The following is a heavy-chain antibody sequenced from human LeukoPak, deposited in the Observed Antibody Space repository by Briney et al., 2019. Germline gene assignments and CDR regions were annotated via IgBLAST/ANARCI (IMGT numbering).Heavy chain of an antibody. CDR2: ISAYNGNT. CDR1: GYTFTSYG. Sequence: GASVKVSCKASGYTFTSYGISWVRQAPGQGLEWMGWISAYNGNTKYAQKLQGRVTMTTDTSTSTAYMELRSLRSDDTAVYYCARDLVVGASPGYVYWGQGTLVTVSS. CDR3: ARDLVVGASPGYVY. J-gene: IGHJ4*02. V-gene: IGHV1-18*01. D-gene: IGHD1-26*01.